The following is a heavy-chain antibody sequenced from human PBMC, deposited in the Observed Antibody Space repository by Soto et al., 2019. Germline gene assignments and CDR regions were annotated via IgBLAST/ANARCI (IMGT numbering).Heavy chain of an antibody. Sequence: GGSLRLSCTASGSGFSALAMHWIRQPPGKGLEWVSVVFNYESSISYADSVKGRFTISRDNSRNTLYLQMTSLGLEDTALYYCATGAAYYYDTSRYWGQGTLVTLSS. V-gene: IGHV3-30-3*01. CDR2: VFNYESSI. CDR1: GSGFSALA. D-gene: IGHD3-22*01. J-gene: IGHJ4*02. CDR3: ATGAAYYYDTSRY.